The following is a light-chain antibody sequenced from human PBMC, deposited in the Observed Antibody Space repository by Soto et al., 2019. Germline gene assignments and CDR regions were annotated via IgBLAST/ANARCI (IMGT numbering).Light chain of an antibody. CDR2: GAS. CDR1: QSVSSSF. Sequence: EIVLTQSPGTLSLSPGERATLSCRTSQSVSSSFLAWYQHKPGQAPRLLIFGASNRAAGIPDRFSGSRSGTDFTLTISSLQPEDFATYYCQQTYSTPHTFGQGTKVDI. J-gene: IGKJ2*01. V-gene: IGKV3-20*01. CDR3: QQTYSTPHT.